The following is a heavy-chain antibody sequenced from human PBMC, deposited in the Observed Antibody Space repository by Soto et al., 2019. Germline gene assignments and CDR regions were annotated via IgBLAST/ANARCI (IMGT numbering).Heavy chain of an antibody. CDR2: ISDAGSTT. CDR1: GFTFSRNA. CDR3: AKDRPSGYSSGSSTTENWFDP. J-gene: IGHJ5*02. Sequence: EVQVLESGGGLVQPGGSLRLSCAASGFTFSRNAMTWVRQAPGKGLEWVSTISDAGSTTYFADSVKGRFSISRDNSKSTLYLQMHSRRAEDTAVYYCAKDRPSGYSSGSSTTENWFDPWGQGTLVTVSS. D-gene: IGHD3-10*01. V-gene: IGHV3-23*01.